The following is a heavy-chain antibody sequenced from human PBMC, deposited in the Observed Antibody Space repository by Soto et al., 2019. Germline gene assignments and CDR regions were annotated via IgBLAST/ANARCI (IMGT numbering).Heavy chain of an antibody. V-gene: IGHV3-30*09. D-gene: IGHD6-13*01. J-gene: IGHJ4*02. CDR2: ISYDGSNK. Sequence: GGSLRLSCAASGFTFSIYAMHWVRHAPGKGLEWVAVISYDGSNKYYADSVKGRFAISRDNSRNTLYLQMNSLRAEDTAVYYCARDGQQLDYYFDYWGQGTLVTVSS. CDR1: GFTFSIYA. CDR3: ARDGQQLDYYFDY.